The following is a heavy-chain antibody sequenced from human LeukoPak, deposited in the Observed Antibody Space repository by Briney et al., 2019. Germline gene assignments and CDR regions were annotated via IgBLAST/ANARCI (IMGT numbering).Heavy chain of an antibody. D-gene: IGHD5-12*01. CDR2: ISYDGSNK. CDR1: GFTFSSYW. Sequence: PGGSLRLSCAASGFTFSSYWMHWVRQAPGKGLEWVAVISYDGSNKYYADSVKGRFTISRDNSKNTLYLQMNSLRVEDTAVYYCARGGGDSGYDYDDFGGRGPLATVS. J-gene: IGHJ4*02. CDR3: ARGGGDSGYDYDDF. V-gene: IGHV3-30-3*01.